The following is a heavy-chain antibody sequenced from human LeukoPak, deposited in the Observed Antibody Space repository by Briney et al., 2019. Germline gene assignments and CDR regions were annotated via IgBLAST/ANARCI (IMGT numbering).Heavy chain of an antibody. J-gene: IGHJ6*03. CDR1: GGSISSYY. Sequence: SETLSLTCTVSGGSISSYYWSWIRQPAGKGLEWIGRIYTSGSTNYNPSLKSRVTISVDKSKNQFSLKLSSVTAADTAVYYCARGILIFGANRVDYYYYMDVWGKGTTVTVSS. CDR2: IYTSGST. V-gene: IGHV4-4*07. D-gene: IGHD3/OR15-3a*01. CDR3: ARGILIFGANRVDYYYYMDV.